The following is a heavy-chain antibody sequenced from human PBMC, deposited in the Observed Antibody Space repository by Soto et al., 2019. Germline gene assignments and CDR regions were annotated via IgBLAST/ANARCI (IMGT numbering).Heavy chain of an antibody. V-gene: IGHV3-23*01. D-gene: IGHD1-26*01. J-gene: IGHJ4*02. CDR2: ISGSGGST. CDR3: AKAPYSQWERFDY. Sequence: GGSLRLSCAASGFTFSSYAMSWVRQAPGKGLEWVSAISGSGGSTYYADSVKGRFTTSRDNSKNTLYLQMNSLRAEDTAVYYCAKAPYSQWERFDYWGQGTLVTVSS. CDR1: GFTFSSYA.